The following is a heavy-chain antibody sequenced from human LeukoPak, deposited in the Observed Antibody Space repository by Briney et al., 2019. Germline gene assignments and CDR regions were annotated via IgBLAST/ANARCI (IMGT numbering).Heavy chain of an antibody. V-gene: IGHV4-31*03. CDR2: IYYSGST. J-gene: IGHJ5*02. CDR3: ARDSRGSGYLNWFDP. Sequence: SETLSLTCTVSGGSISSGGYYWSWIRQHPGKGLEWIGYIYYSGSTCYNPSLKSRVTISVDTSKNQFSLKLSSVTAADTAVYYCARDSRGSGYLNWFDPWGQGTLVTVSS. CDR1: GGSISSGGYY. D-gene: IGHD3-3*01.